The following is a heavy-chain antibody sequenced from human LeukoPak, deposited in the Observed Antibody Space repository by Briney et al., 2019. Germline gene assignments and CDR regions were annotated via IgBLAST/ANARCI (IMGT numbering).Heavy chain of an antibody. V-gene: IGHV4-39*01. D-gene: IGHD1-26*01. Sequence: PSETLSLTCTVSAGSTSSSSHYWDWIRQPPGKGLEWIGSIYYRGSTYYNPSLQSRVTTYVDTSKNQFSLRLSSVTAADTAVYYCAGRSGSYSAWGQGALVTVSS. CDR1: AGSTSSSSHY. CDR2: IYYRGST. J-gene: IGHJ5*02. CDR3: AGRSGSYSA.